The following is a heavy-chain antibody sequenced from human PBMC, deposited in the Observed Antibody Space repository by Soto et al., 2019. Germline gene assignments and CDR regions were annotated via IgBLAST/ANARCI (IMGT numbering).Heavy chain of an antibody. D-gene: IGHD5-12*01. CDR3: ARDPTIVATGGYYYYGMDV. V-gene: IGHV1-69*13. J-gene: IGHJ6*02. CDR1: GGTFSSYA. CDR2: IIPIFGTA. Sequence: SVKVSCKASGGTFSSYAISWVRQAPGQGLEWMGGIIPIFGTANYAQKFQGRVTITADESTSTAYMELSSLRSEDTAVYYCARDPTIVATGGYYYYGMDVWGQGTTVTGSS.